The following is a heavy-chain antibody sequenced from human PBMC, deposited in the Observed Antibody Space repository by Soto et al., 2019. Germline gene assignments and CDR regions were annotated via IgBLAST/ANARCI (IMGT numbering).Heavy chain of an antibody. V-gene: IGHV6-1*01. D-gene: IGHD3-10*01. Sequence: KQSQTLSLTCAISGDSVSSNSAAWNWIRQSPSRGLEWLGRTYYRSKWYNDYAVSVKSRITINPDTSKNQFSLQLNSVTPEDTAVYYCARDIRLLWFGESRHYYYYYMDVWGKGTTVTVSS. CDR1: GDSVSSNSAA. CDR3: ARDIRLLWFGESRHYYYYYMDV. J-gene: IGHJ6*03. CDR2: TYYRSKWYN.